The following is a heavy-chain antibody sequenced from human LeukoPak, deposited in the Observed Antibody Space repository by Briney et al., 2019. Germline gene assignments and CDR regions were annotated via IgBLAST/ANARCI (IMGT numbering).Heavy chain of an antibody. CDR1: GFTVSSNY. CDR2: IYSGGST. Sequence: PGGSLRLSCAASGFTVSSNYMSWVRQAPGKGLEWVAVIYSGGSTYYADSVKGRFTISRDTSKNTLYLQMNSLRVDDTAGYYCARDLENWGQGTLVTVSS. CDR3: ARDLEN. V-gene: IGHV3-66*02. J-gene: IGHJ4*01.